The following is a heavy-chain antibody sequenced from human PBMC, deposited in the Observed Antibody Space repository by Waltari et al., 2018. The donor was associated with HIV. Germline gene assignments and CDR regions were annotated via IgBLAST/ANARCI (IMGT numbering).Heavy chain of an antibody. Sequence: EVQLVESGGGLVQPGGSLRLSCAASGFTFSSYSMNWVRQAPGKGLDWVSYIISSGSTIYYADSVRGRFTISRDNAKNSLYLQLNSLRAEDTAVYYCARDYSGTYADFDYWGQGTLVTVSS. D-gene: IGHD1-26*01. CDR2: IISSGSTI. CDR3: ARDYSGTYADFDY. V-gene: IGHV3-48*01. CDR1: GFTFSSYS. J-gene: IGHJ4*02.